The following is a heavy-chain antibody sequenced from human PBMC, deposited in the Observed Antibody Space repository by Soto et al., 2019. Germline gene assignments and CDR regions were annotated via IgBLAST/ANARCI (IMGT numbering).Heavy chain of an antibody. D-gene: IGHD6-19*01. V-gene: IGHV4-59*12. CDR2: IYYSGST. CDR3: ARVAVAGTRVDY. CDR1: GGSISSYY. J-gene: IGHJ4*02. Sequence: SETLSLTCTVSGGSISSYYWSWIRQPPGKGLEWIGYIYYSGSTNYNPSLKSRVTISVDRSKNQFSLKLSSVTAADTAVYYCARVAVAGTRVDYWGQGTLVTVSS.